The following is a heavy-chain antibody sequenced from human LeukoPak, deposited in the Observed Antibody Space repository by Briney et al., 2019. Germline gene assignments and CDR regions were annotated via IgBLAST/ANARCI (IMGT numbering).Heavy chain of an antibody. D-gene: IGHD4/OR15-4a*01. V-gene: IGHV3-53*01. CDR3: AKLLGDNPIRWYFDL. CDR2: IYSGGSI. J-gene: IGHJ2*01. CDR1: GFTVSTNH. Sequence: PGGSLRLSCAASGFTVSTNHMSWVRQTPGKGLEWVSTIYSGGSIYYADSVKGRFTISRDTSKNTLHLDLSTLRVDDTAIYYCAKLLGDNPIRWYFDLWGRGTLVTVSS.